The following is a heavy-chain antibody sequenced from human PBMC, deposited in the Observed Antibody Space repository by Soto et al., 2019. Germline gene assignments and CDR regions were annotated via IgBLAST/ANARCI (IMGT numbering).Heavy chain of an antibody. J-gene: IGHJ5*02. CDR1: GYSFTNND. D-gene: IGHD3-16*01. V-gene: IGHV1-8*01. Sequence: QVQLVQSGAEVREPGASVKVSCKASGYSFTNNDVSWVRQATGQGLEWMGWMNPGSGDTGYAQKFQGRVTMTRDISIATAYMELSSLRSDDTAIYYCARMETFGSLNWLDPWGQGTLVTVSS. CDR3: ARMETFGSLNWLDP. CDR2: MNPGSGDT.